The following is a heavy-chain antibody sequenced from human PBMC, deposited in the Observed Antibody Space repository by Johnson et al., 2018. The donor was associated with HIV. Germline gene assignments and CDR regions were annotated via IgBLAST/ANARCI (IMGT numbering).Heavy chain of an antibody. CDR1: GFTFDDHG. V-gene: IGHV3-20*04. CDR2: INWNGGST. CDR3: ARAYPLGVTLFSAFDI. D-gene: IGHD1-26*01. Sequence: VQLVESGGGVVPPGWSLRLSCAASGFTFDDHGMSWVRQAPGKGLEWVSGINWNGGSTGYADSVKGRFTISRDNAKNSLTLQMNSLRAADTALYFCARAYPLGVTLFSAFDIWGQGTMVTVSS. J-gene: IGHJ3*02.